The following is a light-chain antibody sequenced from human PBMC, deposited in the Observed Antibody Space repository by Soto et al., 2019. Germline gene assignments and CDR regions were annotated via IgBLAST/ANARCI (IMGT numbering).Light chain of an antibody. CDR1: QNVRSVS. Sequence: EIVLKQSPGTLSLSPGERASLSCRASQNVRSVSLAWYHHKAGQAPRLLIYGASSRATGIPDRFSGSGSGTDFTLTIIRLEPEDFAVYYCQQYGISPYTFGQWTKLQIK. J-gene: IGKJ2*01. CDR2: GAS. V-gene: IGKV3-20*01. CDR3: QQYGISPYT.